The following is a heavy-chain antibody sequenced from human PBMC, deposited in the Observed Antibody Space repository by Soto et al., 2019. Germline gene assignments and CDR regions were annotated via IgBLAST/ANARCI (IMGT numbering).Heavy chain of an antibody. J-gene: IGHJ5*02. CDR3: VASALSLDH. Sequence: PGGSLRLSCEDSGLTFTTYALHWVRQAPGKGLEWLAVISDDGTKTHYADSVKGRFTISRDNSKNTLYFQMNSLREEDSGLCHCVASALSLDHWGQGALVTV. V-gene: IGHV3-30*04. CDR1: GLTFTTYA. CDR2: ISDDGTKT. D-gene: IGHD3-16*02.